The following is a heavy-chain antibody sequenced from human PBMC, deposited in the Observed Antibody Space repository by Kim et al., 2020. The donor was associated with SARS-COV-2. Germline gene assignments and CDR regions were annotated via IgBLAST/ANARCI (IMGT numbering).Heavy chain of an antibody. V-gene: IGHV3-23*01. Sequence: GGSLRLSCAASGFTFSSYAMSWVRQAPGKGLEWVSAISGSGGSTYYADSVKGRFTISRDNSKNTLYLQMNSLRAEDTAVYYCAKDPLTYGDSHNWFDPWGQGTLVTVSS. D-gene: IGHD4-17*01. CDR2: ISGSGGST. CDR3: AKDPLTYGDSHNWFDP. CDR1: GFTFSSYA. J-gene: IGHJ5*02.